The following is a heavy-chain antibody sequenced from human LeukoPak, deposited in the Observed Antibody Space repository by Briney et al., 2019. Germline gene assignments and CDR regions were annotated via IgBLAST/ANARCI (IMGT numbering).Heavy chain of an antibody. Sequence: SETLSLTCTVSGGSIGSYYRSWIRQPPGKGLEWIGYIYYSGSTNYNPSLKSRVTISVDTSKNQFSLKLSSVTAADTAVYYCARLVGVYCSGGSCYSDYWGQGTLVTVSS. CDR3: ARLVGVYCSGGSCYSDY. CDR1: GGSIGSYY. V-gene: IGHV4-59*01. D-gene: IGHD2-15*01. J-gene: IGHJ4*02. CDR2: IYYSGST.